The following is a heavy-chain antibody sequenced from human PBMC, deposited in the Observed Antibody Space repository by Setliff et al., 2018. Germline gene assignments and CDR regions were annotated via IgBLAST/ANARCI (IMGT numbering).Heavy chain of an antibody. V-gene: IGHV4-30-4*08. Sequence: PSETLSLTCIVSGGSISSGDYYWSWIRQPPGKGLEWIGYIYYSGSTYYNPSLKSRVTISVDMSKNQFSLKLSSVTAADTAVYYCARGGYCSGGSCLYGAFDIWGQGTMVTVSS. D-gene: IGHD2-15*01. CDR2: IYYSGST. CDR1: GGSISSGDYY. J-gene: IGHJ3*02. CDR3: ARGGYCSGGSCLYGAFDI.